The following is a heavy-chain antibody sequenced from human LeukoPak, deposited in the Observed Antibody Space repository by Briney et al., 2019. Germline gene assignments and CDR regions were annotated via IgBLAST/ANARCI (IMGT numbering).Heavy chain of an antibody. Sequence: SLKLSCKASGSTLSSYALDRVRQTPGQGLEWIRRILPIFAIANYAQNFQGRVTITADKSTNTAYMELSSLRFEDTAFYYCARADSSGYSLDENFDYWGQGTLVTVSS. CDR2: ILPIFAIA. V-gene: IGHV1-69*04. CDR1: GSTLSSYA. J-gene: IGHJ4*02. D-gene: IGHD3-22*01. CDR3: ARADSSGYSLDENFDY.